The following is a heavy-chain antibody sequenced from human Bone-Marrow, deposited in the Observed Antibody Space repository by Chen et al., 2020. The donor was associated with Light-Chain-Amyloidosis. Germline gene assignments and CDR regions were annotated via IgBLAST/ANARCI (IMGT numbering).Heavy chain of an antibody. Sequence: EVQLVESGGGLEQPGMSLQLSCAASGFTFGNYAMSWVRQAPGKGLEWVSTLSGSGGTTYYADSVRCRCTISRDNFQNMLYQQMNGLRAEDTAVDYCAKDPRYGSGSYRGYYFDFWGQGALVTVSS. J-gene: IGHJ4*02. V-gene: IGHV3-23*04. CDR3: AKDPRYGSGSYRGYYFDF. CDR2: LSGSGGTT. D-gene: IGHD3-10*01. CDR1: GFTFGNYA.